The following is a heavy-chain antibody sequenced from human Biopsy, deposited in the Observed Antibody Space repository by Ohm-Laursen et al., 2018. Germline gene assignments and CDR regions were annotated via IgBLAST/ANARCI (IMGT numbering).Heavy chain of an antibody. V-gene: IGHV4-59*01. CDR1: GRSISSDY. D-gene: IGHD2/OR15-2a*01. CDR3: ARATNSTGWPYYYFYGMDV. CDR2: IYYSGST. Sequence: SQTLSLTWTVSGRSISSDYWRWIRQTPGKGLEWIGYIYYSGSTNYNPSLKSRVTISVDTSKNQFPLRLNSVTAADTAVYYCARATNSTGWPYYYFYGMDVWGQGTTVTVSS. J-gene: IGHJ6*02.